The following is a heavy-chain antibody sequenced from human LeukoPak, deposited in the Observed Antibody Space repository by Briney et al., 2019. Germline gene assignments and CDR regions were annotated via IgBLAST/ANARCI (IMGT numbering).Heavy chain of an antibody. CDR2: IRYDGNNK. D-gene: IGHD3-3*01. V-gene: IGHV3-30*02. CDR1: GFTFSDYS. J-gene: IGHJ6*03. CDR3: AKDHIRFSFYYYMDV. Sequence: GGSLRLSCAASGFTFSDYSMHRVRQAPGKGLNWVAFIRYDGNNKYYADSVKGRFTISRDNSKNTLYLQMNSLRAEDTAMYYCAKDHIRFSFYYYMDVWGKGTTVTVSS.